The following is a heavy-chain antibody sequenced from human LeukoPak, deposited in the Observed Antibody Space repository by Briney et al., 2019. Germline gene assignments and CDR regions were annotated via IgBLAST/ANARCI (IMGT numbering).Heavy chain of an antibody. J-gene: IGHJ3*02. D-gene: IGHD6-19*01. CDR1: GFTFDDYA. CDR3: AKAPGIAVAGGAFDI. Sequence: GRSLRLSCAASGFTFDDYAMHWVRHAPGKGLEWVSGISWNSGSIGYADSVKGRFTISRDNAKNSLYLQMNSLRAEDTALYYCAKAPGIAVAGGAFDIWGQGTMVTVSS. CDR2: ISWNSGSI. V-gene: IGHV3-9*01.